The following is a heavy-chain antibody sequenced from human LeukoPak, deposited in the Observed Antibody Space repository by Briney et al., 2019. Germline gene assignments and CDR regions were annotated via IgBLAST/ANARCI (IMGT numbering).Heavy chain of an antibody. CDR1: GYTFTSSY. D-gene: IGHD3-22*01. CDR2: INPSGDSR. CDR3: ARVTSSGYYSS. J-gene: IGHJ4*02. Sequence: ASVKVSCKASGYTFTSSYMHWVRQAPGQGLEWMGIINPSGDSRTYAQKFQGRVTMTRDTSTSTVYMELSSLRSEDTAVYYCARVTSSGYYSSWGQGTLVTVSS. V-gene: IGHV1-46*01.